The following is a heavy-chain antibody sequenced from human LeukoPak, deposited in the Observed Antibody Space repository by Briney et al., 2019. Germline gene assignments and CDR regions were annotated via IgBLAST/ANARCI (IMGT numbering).Heavy chain of an antibody. CDR2: INWNGGST. D-gene: IGHD6-13*01. J-gene: IGHJ4*02. CDR1: GFTFDDYG. Sequence: GGSLRLSCAAPGFTFDDYGMSWVRQAPGKGLEWVSGINWNGGSTGYADSVKGRFTISRDNAKNSLYLQMNSLRAEDTALYYCARDPQQLRGFDYWGQGTLVTVSS. CDR3: ARDPQQLRGFDY. V-gene: IGHV3-20*04.